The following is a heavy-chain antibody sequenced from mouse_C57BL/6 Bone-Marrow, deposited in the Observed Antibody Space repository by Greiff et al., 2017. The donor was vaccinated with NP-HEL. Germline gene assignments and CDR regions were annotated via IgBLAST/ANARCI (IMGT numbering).Heavy chain of an antibody. CDR2: IPPNSGST. J-gene: IGHJ1*03. D-gene: IGHD1-1*01. Sequence: QVQLQQPGAELVKPGASVKLSCKASGYTFTSYWMHWVKQRPGQGLEWIGMIPPNSGSTNYNEQLKSKATLTVAKSSSTAYMQLSSLTSDDSAVYYCARCNYYCSRYWYFDVWGTGTTVTVSS. CDR1: GYTFTSYW. CDR3: ARCNYYCSRYWYFDV. V-gene: IGHV1-64*01.